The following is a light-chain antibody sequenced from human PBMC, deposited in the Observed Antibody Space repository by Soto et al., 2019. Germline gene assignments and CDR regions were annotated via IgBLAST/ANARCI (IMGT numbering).Light chain of an antibody. CDR3: QQYGSSRWT. CDR2: GAS. CDR1: QSVSSY. Sequence: DIVLTQSPGTLSVSPGERATLSCRASQSVSSYLAWYQQKPGQAPRLLMYGASSRATGIPDRFSGSGSGTDFTLTISRLEPEDFAVYYCQQYGSSRWTFGQGTKVDIK. V-gene: IGKV3-20*01. J-gene: IGKJ1*01.